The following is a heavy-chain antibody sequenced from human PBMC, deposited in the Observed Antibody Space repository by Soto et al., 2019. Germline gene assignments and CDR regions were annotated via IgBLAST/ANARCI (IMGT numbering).Heavy chain of an antibody. CDR1: GFTFSSYS. V-gene: IGHV3-9*01. CDR3: AKDSDILTGYYGYFDY. J-gene: IGHJ4*02. CDR2: ISWNSGSI. D-gene: IGHD3-9*01. Sequence: EVQLVESGGGLVKPGGSLRLSCAASGFTFSSYSMNWVRQAPGKGLEWVSGISWNSGSIGYADSVKGRFTISRDNAKNSLYLQMNSLRAEDTALYYCAKDSDILTGYYGYFDYWGQGTLVTVSS.